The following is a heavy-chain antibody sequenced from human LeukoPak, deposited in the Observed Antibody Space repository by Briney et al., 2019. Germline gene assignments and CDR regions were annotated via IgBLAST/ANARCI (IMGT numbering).Heavy chain of an antibody. D-gene: IGHD5-24*01. V-gene: IGHV3-74*01. CDR2: ITRDGSGA. J-gene: IGHJ4*02. CDR3: ARDGDGYIFDY. CDR1: GFAFSNYW. Sequence: GGSLRLSCAASGFAFSNYWMHWVRQVPGKGLVWVSRITRDGSGANYADSVKGRFTISRDNARSTLYLQMNSLRAEDTAVYYCARDGDGYIFDYWGQGALVIVSS.